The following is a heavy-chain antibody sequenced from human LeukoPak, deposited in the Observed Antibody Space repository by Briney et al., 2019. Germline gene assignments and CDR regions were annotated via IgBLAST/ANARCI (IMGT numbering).Heavy chain of an antibody. D-gene: IGHD6-19*01. CDR1: GGSFSGYY. CDR3: TRDADKYSSGF. Sequence: SETLSLTCAVYGGSFSGYYWSWIRQPPGKGLEWIGEINHSGSTNYNPSLKSRVTISVDMSKNQFSLRLSSVTAADTAVYYCTRDADKYSSGFWGQGTLVTVSS. V-gene: IGHV4-34*01. CDR2: INHSGST. J-gene: IGHJ4*02.